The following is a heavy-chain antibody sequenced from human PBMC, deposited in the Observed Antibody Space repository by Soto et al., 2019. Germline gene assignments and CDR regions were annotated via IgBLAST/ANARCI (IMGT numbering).Heavy chain of an antibody. CDR3: ARGGYTPMDYYYGRDV. V-gene: IGHV2-70*01. Sequence: ESGPTLVNPTQTLTLTCTFSGVSLSTSGVCVNWIRQPPGKALEWLALINWDDDKYYSTSLRTRLSISRDTSKNRVVLTVTNMDPVDTATYVCARGGYTPMDYYYGRDVWGQGTPVIVSS. D-gene: IGHD5-18*01. J-gene: IGHJ6*02. CDR1: GVSLSTSGVC. CDR2: INWDDDK.